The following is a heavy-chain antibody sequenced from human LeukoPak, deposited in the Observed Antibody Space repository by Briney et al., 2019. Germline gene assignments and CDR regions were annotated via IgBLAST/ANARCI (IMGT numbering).Heavy chain of an antibody. V-gene: IGHV4-61*01. J-gene: IGHJ4*02. Sequence: SETLSLTCTVSGGSVSSGSYYWSWIRQPPGKGLEWIGFLYYTGTTNSNPSLKCRVAISVDTSKNQFSLELTSVTAADTAVYYCARYDSGGLNYWGQGTLVTVSS. CDR3: ARYDSGGLNY. D-gene: IGHD3-22*01. CDR1: GGSVSSGSYY. CDR2: LYYTGTT.